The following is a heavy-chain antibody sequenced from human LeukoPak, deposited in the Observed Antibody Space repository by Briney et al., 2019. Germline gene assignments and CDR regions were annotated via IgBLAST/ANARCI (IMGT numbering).Heavy chain of an antibody. D-gene: IGHD2-2*01. Sequence: ASVTVSCKSSGYTFTSYAMNWVRQAPGQGLEWMGLINTNTGNPTYAQGFTGRVVFSLDTYVSTAYLQISNLKAEDTAVYYCARLGCSSNSCPIDYWGQGTLVTVSS. V-gene: IGHV7-4-1*02. CDR2: INTNTGNP. J-gene: IGHJ4*02. CDR3: ARLGCSSNSCPIDY. CDR1: GYTFTSYA.